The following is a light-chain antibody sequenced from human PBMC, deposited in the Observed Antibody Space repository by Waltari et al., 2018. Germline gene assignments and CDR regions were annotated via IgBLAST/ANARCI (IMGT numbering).Light chain of an antibody. CDR1: QSISSW. Sequence: DIQMTQSPSTLSASVGDSVTITCRASQSISSWLALYQQRPGKAPRLLIYKASTLESGVPSRFSGSGSGTEFTLTITGLQPDDFATYYCQQYSTYLRTFGQGTKVEIK. J-gene: IGKJ1*01. CDR2: KAS. V-gene: IGKV1-5*03. CDR3: QQYSTYLRT.